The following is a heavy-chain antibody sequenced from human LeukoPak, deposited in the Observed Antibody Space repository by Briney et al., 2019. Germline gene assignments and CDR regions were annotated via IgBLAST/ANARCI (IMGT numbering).Heavy chain of an antibody. CDR1: GYTFTTYA. D-gene: IGHD3-10*01. J-gene: IGHJ5*02. Sequence: ASVKVSCKASGYTFTTYAMNWVRQAPGQGLEWMGWINTNTGNPTYAQGFTGRFVFSLDTSVSTAYLQISSLKADDTAVYYCARDPAEYASGSYYNNWFDPWGQGTLVTVSS. CDR2: INTNTGNP. CDR3: ARDPAEYASGSYYNNWFDP. V-gene: IGHV7-4-1*02.